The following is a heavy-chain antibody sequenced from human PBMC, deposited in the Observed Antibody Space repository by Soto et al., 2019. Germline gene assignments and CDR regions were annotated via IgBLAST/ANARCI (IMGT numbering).Heavy chain of an antibody. J-gene: IGHJ3*02. D-gene: IGHD3-10*01. CDR1: GGSMSSYY. V-gene: IGHV4-59*01. Sequence: SETLSLTCTVSGGSMSSYYWSWIRQPPGKRMEWIAYMYYTGDSNYNPSLKSRATIAVDTSRNQFSLRVTSVTAADTAVYYCARIPPYGSGSYLAFDMWGQGTMVTVSS. CDR3: ARIPPYGSGSYLAFDM. CDR2: MYYTGDS.